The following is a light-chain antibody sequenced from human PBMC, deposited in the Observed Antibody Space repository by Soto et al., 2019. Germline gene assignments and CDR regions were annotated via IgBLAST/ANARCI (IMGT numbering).Light chain of an antibody. CDR2: GAS. CDR3: QQYSDWPWT. CDR1: RSVNSE. Sequence: VMTQSPATLSVSPGERATLSCRASRSVNSELAWYQQKPGQAPRLLIYGASSRATDIPARFSGSGSGTEFTLAINSLQSEDFAVYYCQQYSDWPWTFGQGTKVEIK. V-gene: IGKV3-15*01. J-gene: IGKJ1*01.